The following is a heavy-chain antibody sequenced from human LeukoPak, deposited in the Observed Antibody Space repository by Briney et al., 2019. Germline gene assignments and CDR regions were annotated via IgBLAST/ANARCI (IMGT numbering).Heavy chain of an antibody. Sequence: GESLKISCKGSGYSFTSYWIGWVRQMRWKGLEWMGIIYTGDSDTRYSPSFQGQVTISADKSISTAYLQWSSLKASDTAMYYCARRATGDGGSEVHYYYMDVWGKGTTVTVSS. CDR2: IYTGDSDT. J-gene: IGHJ6*03. CDR3: ARRATGDGGSEVHYYYMDV. D-gene: IGHD7-27*01. V-gene: IGHV5-51*01. CDR1: GYSFTSYW.